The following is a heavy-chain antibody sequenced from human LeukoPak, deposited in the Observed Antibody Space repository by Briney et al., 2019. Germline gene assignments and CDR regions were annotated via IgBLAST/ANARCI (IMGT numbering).Heavy chain of an antibody. Sequence: GGSLRLSCPASGFTFSEFDMNWIRQAPGKGLEWVSYISGSSSYTNYADSVKGRFTISRDNAKNSLYLQMNSLRAEDTAVYYCATRGHSSSWYYFYYWGQGTLVTVSS. CDR3: ATRGHSSSWYYFYY. D-gene: IGHD6-13*01. V-gene: IGHV3-11*03. CDR1: GFTFSEFD. J-gene: IGHJ4*02. CDR2: ISGSSSYT.